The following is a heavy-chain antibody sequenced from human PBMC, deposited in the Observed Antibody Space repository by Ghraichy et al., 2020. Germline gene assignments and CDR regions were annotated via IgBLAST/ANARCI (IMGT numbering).Heavy chain of an antibody. V-gene: IGHV4-31*03. Sequence: SETRSLTCTVSGGSINSGDYYWSWIRQHPGKGLEWIGYIYYNGNTYYNPSLESRLTISVDSPKNQFSLKLSSVTAADTAVYYCARAPRPYSGSYFDDWGQGSLVTVSS. CDR3: ARAPRPYSGSYFDD. CDR2: IYYNGNT. D-gene: IGHD1-26*01. J-gene: IGHJ4*02. CDR1: GGSINSGDYY.